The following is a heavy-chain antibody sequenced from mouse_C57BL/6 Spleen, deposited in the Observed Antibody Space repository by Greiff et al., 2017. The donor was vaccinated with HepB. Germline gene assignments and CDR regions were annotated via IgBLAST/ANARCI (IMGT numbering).Heavy chain of an antibody. V-gene: IGHV1-69*01. J-gene: IGHJ1*03. Sequence: VQLQQPGAELVMPGASVKLSCKASGYTFTSYWMHWVKQRPGQGLEWIGEIDPSDSYTNYNQKFKGKSTLTVDKSSSTAYMQLSSLTSEDSAVYYCARRAYYSNYDWYFDVWGTGTTVTVSS. CDR2: IDPSDSYT. D-gene: IGHD2-5*01. CDR1: GYTFTSYW. CDR3: ARRAYYSNYDWYFDV.